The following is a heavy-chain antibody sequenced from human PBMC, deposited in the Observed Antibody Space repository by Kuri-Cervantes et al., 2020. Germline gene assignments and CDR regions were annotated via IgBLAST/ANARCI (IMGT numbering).Heavy chain of an antibody. V-gene: IGHV1-18*01. J-gene: IGHJ6*02. CDR1: GYTFINYG. CDR3: ARVGNAGGIAAAGGGVDV. Sequence: ASVKVSCKASGYTFINYGISWVRQAPGQGLEWMGWISAYNGNTNYAQKLQGRVTMTTDTSTSTAYMELRSLRSDDTAVYYCARVGNAGGIAAAGGGVDVWGQGTTVTVSS. D-gene: IGHD6-13*01. CDR2: ISAYNGNT.